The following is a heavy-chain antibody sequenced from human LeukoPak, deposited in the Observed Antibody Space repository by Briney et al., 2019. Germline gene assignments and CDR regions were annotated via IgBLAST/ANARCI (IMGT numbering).Heavy chain of an antibody. D-gene: IGHD6-13*01. CDR2: INHSGST. V-gene: IGHV4-34*01. CDR1: GGSFSGYY. Sequence: SETLSLTCAVYGGSFSGYYWSWIRQPPGKGLEWIGEINHSGSTNYNPSLKSRVTISVDTSKNQFSLKLSSVTAADTAVYYCARIGYSSSWYVWWFDPWGQGTLVTVSS. CDR3: ARIGYSSSWYVWWFDP. J-gene: IGHJ5*02.